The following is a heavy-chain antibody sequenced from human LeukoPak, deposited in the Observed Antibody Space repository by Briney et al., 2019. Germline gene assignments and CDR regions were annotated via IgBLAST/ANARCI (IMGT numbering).Heavy chain of an antibody. CDR1: GFIFSNYG. D-gene: IGHD3-16*02. V-gene: IGHV3-33*01. CDR2: IWYDGSNR. Sequence: GRPLRLSSAAPGFIFSNYGMHWVRRAPGKGLEWVAIIWYDGSNRYYTDSAKGRFTVSRDNSKNTLSLQMISLRAEVSAVYYCARDLLRRYTWSFEKWGQGTMVTVSS. J-gene: IGHJ4*02. CDR3: ARDLLRRYTWSFEK.